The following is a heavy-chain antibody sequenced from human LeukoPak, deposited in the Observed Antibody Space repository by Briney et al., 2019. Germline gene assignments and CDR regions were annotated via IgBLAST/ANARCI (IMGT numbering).Heavy chain of an antibody. CDR1: GGSISSGTYY. J-gene: IGHJ4*02. Sequence: SETLSLTCTVSGGSISSGTYYWSWIRQPAGKGLEWIGRIYTSGSTNYSPSLKSRVTISVDTSKNQFSLKLSSVTAADTAVYYCARDQDLFDFWGQGTLVTVSS. V-gene: IGHV4-61*02. CDR2: IYTSGST. D-gene: IGHD3-3*01. CDR3: ARDQDLFDF.